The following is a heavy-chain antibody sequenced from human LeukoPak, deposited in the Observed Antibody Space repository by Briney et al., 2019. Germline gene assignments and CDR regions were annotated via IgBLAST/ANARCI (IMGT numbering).Heavy chain of an antibody. CDR3: ARDQVYSGYDFFDY. Sequence: GGSLRLSCAASGFTFSSYSMNWVRQAPGQGLECVSSISSSSSYIYYADSVKGRFTISRDNAKNSLYLQMNSLRAEDTSVYYCARDQVYSGYDFFDYWGQGTLVTVSS. V-gene: IGHV3-21*01. CDR1: GFTFSSYS. CDR2: ISSSSSYI. D-gene: IGHD5-12*01. J-gene: IGHJ4*02.